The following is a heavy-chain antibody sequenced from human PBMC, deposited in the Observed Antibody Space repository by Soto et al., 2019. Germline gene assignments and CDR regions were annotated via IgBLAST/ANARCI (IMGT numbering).Heavy chain of an antibody. Sequence: GESLKISCKGSGYSFTSYWISWVRQMPGKGLEWMGRIDPSDSYTNYSPSFQGHVTISADKSISTAYLQWSSLKASDTAMYYCAATRRGGGATPLGYYYYGMDVWGQGITVTVSS. J-gene: IGHJ6*02. CDR2: IDPSDSYT. D-gene: IGHD1-26*01. CDR3: AATRRGGGATPLGYYYYGMDV. CDR1: GYSFTSYW. V-gene: IGHV5-10-1*01.